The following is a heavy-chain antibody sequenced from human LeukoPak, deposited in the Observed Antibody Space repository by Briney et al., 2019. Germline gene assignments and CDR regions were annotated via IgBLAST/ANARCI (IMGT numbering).Heavy chain of an antibody. CDR3: ARVEMDTPTGDFDY. Sequence: ASVKVSCKASGYTFTGYYMHWVRQAPGQGLEGMGWINPNSGGTNYAQKFQGRVTMTRDTSISTAYIELSRLRSDDTAVYYCARVEMDTPTGDFDYWGQGTLVTVSS. J-gene: IGHJ4*02. CDR2: INPNSGGT. V-gene: IGHV1-2*02. CDR1: GYTFTGYY. D-gene: IGHD5-24*01.